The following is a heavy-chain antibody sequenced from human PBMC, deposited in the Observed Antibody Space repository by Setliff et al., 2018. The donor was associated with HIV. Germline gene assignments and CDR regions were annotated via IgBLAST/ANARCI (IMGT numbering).Heavy chain of an antibody. CDR1: GDTFSSYP. J-gene: IGHJ3*02. CDR2: IIPIFETP. D-gene: IGHD3-9*01. V-gene: IGHV1-69*13. CDR3: ATSGFYDILTGPTPGAFDI. Sequence: SVKVSCKTSGDTFSSYPIAWVRQAPGQGLEWMGGIIPIFETPNYAQKFQGRVAITADESTNTVYLELSSLRPEDTAMYFCATSGFYDILTGPTPGAFDIWGQGTMVTVS.